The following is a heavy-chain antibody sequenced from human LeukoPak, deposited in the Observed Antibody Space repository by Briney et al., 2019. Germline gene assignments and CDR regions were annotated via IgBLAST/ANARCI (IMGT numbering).Heavy chain of an antibody. CDR1: GGSISSGGYS. Sequence: SETLSLTCAVSGGSISSGGYSWSWIRQPPGKGLEWIGEINHSGSTNYNPSLKSRVTISVDTSKNQFSLKLSSVTAADTAVYYCARAYCSGGSCSGRRRRLNDYWGQGTLDTVSS. V-gene: IGHV4-34*01. J-gene: IGHJ4*02. D-gene: IGHD2-15*01. CDR3: ARAYCSGGSCSGRRRRLNDY. CDR2: INHSGST.